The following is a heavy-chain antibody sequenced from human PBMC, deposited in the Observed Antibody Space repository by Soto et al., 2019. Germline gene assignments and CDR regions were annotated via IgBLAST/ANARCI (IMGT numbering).Heavy chain of an antibody. D-gene: IGHD3-3*01. V-gene: IGHV5-10-1*01. CDR3: ARFHSYYDFWSGSGGMDV. Sequence: GESLKISCKGSGYSFTSYWISWVRQMPGKGLEWMGGIDPSDSYTNYSPSFQGHVTISADKSISTAYLQWSSLKASDTAMYYCARFHSYYDFWSGSGGMDVWGQGTTVTVSS. CDR2: IDPSDSYT. CDR1: GYSFTSYW. J-gene: IGHJ6*02.